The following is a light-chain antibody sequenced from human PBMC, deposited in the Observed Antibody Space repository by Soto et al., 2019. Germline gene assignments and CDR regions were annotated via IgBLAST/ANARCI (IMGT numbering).Light chain of an antibody. CDR1: QSVASN. CDR3: QQYNNWPPWT. Sequence: EILLTQSPATLSVSPGDRATLSCRASQSVASNLAWYQQKPGQAPRLLIYDASTRATGIPPRISSSGSGTQFTLTISSLESEDFAVYFCQQYNNWPPWTFGQGTKVDIK. V-gene: IGKV3-15*01. CDR2: DAS. J-gene: IGKJ1*01.